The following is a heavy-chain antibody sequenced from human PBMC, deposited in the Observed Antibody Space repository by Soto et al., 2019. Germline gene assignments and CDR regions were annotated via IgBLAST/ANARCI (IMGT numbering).Heavy chain of an antibody. D-gene: IGHD4-4*01. Sequence: QVQLVQSGAEVKKPGASVKVSCKASGYTFTSYDINWVRQATGQGLEWMGWMKPNSDNTGYESKFQGRVTMARNTSLGTAHMELSSLISEHSDVYYSARTVTDFYYCMDDWGQGTTVTVSS. J-gene: IGHJ6*02. CDR3: ARTVTDFYYCMDD. V-gene: IGHV1-8*01. CDR1: GYTFTSYD. CDR2: MKPNSDNT.